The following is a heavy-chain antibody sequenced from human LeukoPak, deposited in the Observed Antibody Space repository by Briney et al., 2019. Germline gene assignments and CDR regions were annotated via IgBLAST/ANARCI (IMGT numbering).Heavy chain of an antibody. J-gene: IGHJ6*03. CDR2: MNPNSGNT. V-gene: IGHV1-8*01. CDR3: AREYSSSSARSHYYYYYMDV. CDR1: GYTFTSYD. Sequence: GASVKVSCKASGYTFTSYDINWVRQAPGQGLEWMGWMNPNSGNTGYAQKFQGRVTMTRNTSISTAYMELSSLRSEDMAVYYCAREYSSSSARSHYYYYYMDVWGKGTTVTVSS. D-gene: IGHD6-6*01.